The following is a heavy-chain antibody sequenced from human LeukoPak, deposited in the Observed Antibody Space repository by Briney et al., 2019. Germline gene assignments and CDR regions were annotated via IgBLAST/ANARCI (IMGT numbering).Heavy chain of an antibody. D-gene: IGHD2-15*01. CDR1: GFTFSNEW. Sequence: GGSLRLSCEVSGFTFSNEWMNWVRQAPGKGLEWVAVISYDGSNKYYADSVKGRFTISRDNSKNTLYLQMNSLRAEDTAVYYCARGGIVVVVAAMDVWGKGTTVTVSS. J-gene: IGHJ6*04. CDR2: ISYDGSNK. V-gene: IGHV3-30-3*01. CDR3: ARGGIVVVVAAMDV.